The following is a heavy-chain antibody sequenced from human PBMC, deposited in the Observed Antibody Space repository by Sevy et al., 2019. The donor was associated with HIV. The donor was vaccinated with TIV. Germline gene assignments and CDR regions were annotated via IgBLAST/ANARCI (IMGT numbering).Heavy chain of an antibody. V-gene: IGHV1-18*01. CDR2: ISVNNGNR. CDR1: GYTFTTYA. Sequence: ASLKVSCKASGYTFTTYAITWVRQAPGEGLEWMGWISVNNGNRNYSQKVQDRVTMTTDTSTNTAYMELRSLRSDDTAMYYCARVVMSSSWPCFDYWGQGTLVTVSS. J-gene: IGHJ4*02. D-gene: IGHD6-13*01. CDR3: ARVVMSSSWPCFDY.